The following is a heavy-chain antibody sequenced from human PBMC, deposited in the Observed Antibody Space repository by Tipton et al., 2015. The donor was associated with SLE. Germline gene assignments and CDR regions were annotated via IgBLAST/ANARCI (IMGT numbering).Heavy chain of an antibody. D-gene: IGHD2-21*01. CDR1: GGSFSGYY. J-gene: IGHJ4*02. Sequence: TLSLTCAVYGGSFSGYYWSWIRQPPGKGLEWIGEINHSGSTNYNPSLKSRVTISVDTSKNQFSLKLSSVTAADTAVYYCARGALAYCGGDCYSDYFDYWGQGTLVTVSS. CDR2: INHSGST. V-gene: IGHV4-34*01. CDR3: ARGALAYCGGDCYSDYFDY.